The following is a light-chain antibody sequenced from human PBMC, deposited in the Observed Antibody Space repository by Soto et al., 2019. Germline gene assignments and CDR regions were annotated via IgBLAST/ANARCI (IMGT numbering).Light chain of an antibody. J-gene: IGLJ2*01. V-gene: IGLV2-14*01. CDR3: SSYASSSTL. CDR2: DVS. Sequence: QPALTQPASVSGSPGQSITISCTGTSSDVGGYNYVSWYQQHPDKAPKLMIYDVSNRPSGVSNRFSGSKSGNTASLTISGLQAEDEADYYCSSYASSSTLFGGGTKLTVL. CDR1: SSDVGGYNY.